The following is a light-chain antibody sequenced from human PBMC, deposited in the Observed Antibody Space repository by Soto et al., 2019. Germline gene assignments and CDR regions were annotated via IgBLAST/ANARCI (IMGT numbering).Light chain of an antibody. V-gene: IGKV1-6*01. Sequence: AIEMTQSPSSLSASVGDRVTITCRASQGIRTELGWYQQKPGEAPKLQIYAASTLQGGVPSRFSGSGSGTDFTLTISSLQPEDFATYYCLQDYNYPRTFGQGTKVEMK. J-gene: IGKJ1*01. CDR3: LQDYNYPRT. CDR1: QGIRTE. CDR2: AAS.